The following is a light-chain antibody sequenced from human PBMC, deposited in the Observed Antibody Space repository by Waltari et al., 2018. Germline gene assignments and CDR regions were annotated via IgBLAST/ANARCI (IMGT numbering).Light chain of an antibody. CDR1: QSVSSSY. CDR3: QQYGSSPSST. J-gene: IGKJ1*01. V-gene: IGKV3-20*01. Sequence: EIVLTQSPGTLSLSPGERATPSCRASQSVSSSYLAWYQQKPGQAPRLLIYGASSRATGIPDRFSGSGSGTDFTLTISRLEPEDFAVYYCQQYGSSPSSTFGQGTKVEIK. CDR2: GAS.